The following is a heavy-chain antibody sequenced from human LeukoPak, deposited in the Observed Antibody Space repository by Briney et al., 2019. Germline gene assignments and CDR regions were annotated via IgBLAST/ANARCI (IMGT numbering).Heavy chain of an antibody. D-gene: IGHD3-22*01. Sequence: KSSETLSLTCAVSGGSISDHNWWSWVRQPPGKGLEWIGEIYHSGSTNYNSFPKSRVTISVDKSKDQFSLRLTSVTAADTAVYYCARALYDTDGYGHLDVWGQGTTVTVSS. V-gene: IGHV4-4*02. CDR1: GGSISDHNW. J-gene: IGHJ6*02. CDR2: IYHSGST. CDR3: ARALYDTDGYGHLDV.